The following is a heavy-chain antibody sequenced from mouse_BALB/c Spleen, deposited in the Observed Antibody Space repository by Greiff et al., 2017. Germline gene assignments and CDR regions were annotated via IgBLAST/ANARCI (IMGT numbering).Heavy chain of an antibody. Sequence: EVQGVESGGDLVKPGGSLKLSCAASGFTFSSYGMSWVRQTPDKRLEWVATISSGGSYTYYPDSVKGRFTISRDNAKNTLYLQMSSLKSEDTAMYYCARHTGDSSGYVGYAMDYWGQGTSVTVSS. V-gene: IGHV5-6*01. CDR2: ISSGGSYT. J-gene: IGHJ4*01. CDR1: GFTFSSYG. CDR3: ARHTGDSSGYVGYAMDY. D-gene: IGHD3-2*01.